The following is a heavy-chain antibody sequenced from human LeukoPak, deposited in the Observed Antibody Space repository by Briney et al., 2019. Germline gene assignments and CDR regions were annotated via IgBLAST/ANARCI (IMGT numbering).Heavy chain of an antibody. CDR3: AREERYCTNGVCLGVDY. J-gene: IGHJ4*02. CDR2: INHSGST. V-gene: IGHV4-34*01. Sequence: KPSETLSLTCAVYGGSFSGYYWSWIRQPPGKGLEWIGEINHSGSTNYNPSLKSRVTISVDTSKNQFSLKLSSVTAADTAVYYCAREERYCTNGVCLGVDYWGQGTLVTVSS. D-gene: IGHD2-8*01. CDR1: GGSFSGYY.